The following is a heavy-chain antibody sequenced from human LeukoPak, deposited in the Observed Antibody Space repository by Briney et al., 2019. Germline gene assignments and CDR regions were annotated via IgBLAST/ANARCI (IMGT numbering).Heavy chain of an antibody. D-gene: IGHD3-10*01. CDR3: ARDLGGYYGSGSYDS. V-gene: IGHV3-21*01. J-gene: IGHJ4*02. CDR2: ISSTSRYI. Sequence: GGSLRLSCAASGFTFNTYSVNWVRQAPGKGLEWVSSISSTSRYISYADSVKGRFTISRDNAKNSLFLQMNSLRADDTAVYYRARDLGGYYGSGSYDSWGQGTLVTVSS. CDR1: GFTFNTYS.